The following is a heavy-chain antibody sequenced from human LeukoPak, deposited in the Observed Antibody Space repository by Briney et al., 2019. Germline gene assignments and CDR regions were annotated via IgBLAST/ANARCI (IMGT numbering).Heavy chain of an antibody. CDR3: ARDGSSGGSSSWYYLDY. J-gene: IGHJ4*02. CDR1: GFTFSSYW. V-gene: IGHV3-7*03. CDR2: IKQDGSEK. Sequence: HSGGSLRLSCAASGFTFSSYWMSWVRQAPGKGLEWVANIKQDGSEKCYVDSVKGRFTISRDNAKNSLYLQMNSLRAEDTAVYYCARDGSSGGSSSWYYLDYWGQGTLVTVSS. D-gene: IGHD6-13*01.